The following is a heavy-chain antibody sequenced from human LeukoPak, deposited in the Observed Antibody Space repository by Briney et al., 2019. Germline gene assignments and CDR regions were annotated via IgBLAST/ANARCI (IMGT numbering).Heavy chain of an antibody. CDR2: IYYSGTT. J-gene: IGHJ5*02. CDR1: GGXISSPNHD. CDR3: ARSLGANTWVGNWFDP. D-gene: IGHD3-10*01. Sequence: PSETLSLTCIVSGGXISSPNHDWAWIRQPPGQGLEWIGSIYYSGTTYYNLSLKSRVTLSLDTSQNQFSLKLSSVTAADTAIYFCARSLGANTWVGNWFDPWGQGTLVTVSP. V-gene: IGHV4-39*01.